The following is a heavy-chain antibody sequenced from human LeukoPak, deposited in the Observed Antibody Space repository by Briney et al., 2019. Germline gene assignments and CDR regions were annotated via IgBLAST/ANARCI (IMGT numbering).Heavy chain of an antibody. J-gene: IGHJ6*02. CDR1: GGSISSGDYY. CDR2: IYYSGST. CDR3: ARDGLSPVVPNCSSTSCYDYYYGMDV. V-gene: IGHV4-30-4*01. D-gene: IGHD2-2*01. Sequence: SETLSLTCTVSGGSISSGDYYWSWIRQPPGKGLEWIGYIYYSGSTYYNPSLRSRVTISVDTSKNQFSLKLSSVTAADTAVYYCARDGLSPVVPNCSSTSCYDYYYGMDVWGQGTTVTVSS.